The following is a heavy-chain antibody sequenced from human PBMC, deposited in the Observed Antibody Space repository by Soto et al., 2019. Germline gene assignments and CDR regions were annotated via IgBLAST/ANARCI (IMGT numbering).Heavy chain of an antibody. CDR2: IYYSGST. CDR1: GGSISSSSYY. Sequence: SETLSLTCTVSGGSISSSSYYWGWIRQPPGKGLEWIGSIYYSGSTYYNPSLKSRVTISVDTSKNQFSLKLSSVTAADTAVYYCASHTMVRGTFHWGQGTLVTVSS. D-gene: IGHD3-10*01. CDR3: ASHTMVRGTFH. J-gene: IGHJ4*02. V-gene: IGHV4-39*07.